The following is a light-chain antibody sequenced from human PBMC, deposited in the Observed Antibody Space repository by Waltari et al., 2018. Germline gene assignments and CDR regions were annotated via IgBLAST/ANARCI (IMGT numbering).Light chain of an antibody. CDR1: QSISKN. CDR2: EAS. V-gene: IGKV3-20*01. J-gene: IGKJ1*01. Sequence: SVLTQSPGPLPLSPGERATLSCRASQSISKNLVWYQQKPGQAPRLLIYEASIRATGIPDRFSGSGSGTDFSLIISRLEPEDFAVYYCQKYEALPATFGQGTKVEIK. CDR3: QKYEALPAT.